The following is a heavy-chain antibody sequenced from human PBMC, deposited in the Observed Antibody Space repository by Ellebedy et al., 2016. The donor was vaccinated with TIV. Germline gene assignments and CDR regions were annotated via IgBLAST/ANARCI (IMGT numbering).Heavy chain of an antibody. Sequence: GESLKISCAASGFSFSTYWMHWVRQAPGKGPVWVARINNDGSDTSYADSVKGRFTISRDNATNALYPQMNSVGAEATAVYYCARVYHIIDYWGQGALVTVSS. J-gene: IGHJ4*02. D-gene: IGHD2-2*01. CDR2: INNDGSDT. CDR3: ARVYHIIDY. CDR1: GFSFSTYW. V-gene: IGHV3-74*01.